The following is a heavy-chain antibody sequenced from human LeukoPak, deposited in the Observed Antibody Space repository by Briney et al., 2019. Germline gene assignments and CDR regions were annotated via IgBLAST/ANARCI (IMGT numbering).Heavy chain of an antibody. Sequence: GGSLRLSCAASGFTFSSYGMHWVRQAPGKGLEWVAFIRYDGSNKYYADSVKGRFTISRDNSKNTLYLQMNSLRAEDTAVYYCAKGGGSSSWYYFDYWGQGTLVTVSS. CDR2: IRYDGSNK. V-gene: IGHV3-30*02. J-gene: IGHJ4*02. CDR3: AKGGGSSSWYYFDY. D-gene: IGHD6-13*01. CDR1: GFTFSSYG.